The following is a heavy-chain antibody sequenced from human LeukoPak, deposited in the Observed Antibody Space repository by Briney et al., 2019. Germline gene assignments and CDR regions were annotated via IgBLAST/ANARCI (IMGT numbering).Heavy chain of an antibody. D-gene: IGHD3-10*01. V-gene: IGHV4-39*01. J-gene: IGHJ3*02. CDR1: GGSISSSSNY. CDR2: IYYSGSA. CDR3: ARRELLSTPDAFDI. Sequence: SETLSLNCTVSGGSISSSSNYWGWVRQPPGKGLECIGCIYYSGSAYYNPSLKSRLTTSVDTSNNRFALKVISVTAADTAVYYCARRELLSTPDAFDIWGQGTMVTVSS.